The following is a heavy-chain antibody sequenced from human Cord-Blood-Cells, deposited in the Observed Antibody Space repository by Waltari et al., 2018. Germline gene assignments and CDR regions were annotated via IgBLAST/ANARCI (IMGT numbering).Heavy chain of an antibody. CDR2: IKQEGSEK. CDR3: ARDPKTLWYFDL. CDR1: GFTFSSYW. Sequence: EVQLVESGGGLVQPGGSLSLSCSASGFTFSSYWMSWVRQDPGKGLEWVANIKQEGSEKYYVDSVKGRFTISRDNAKNSLYLQMNSLRAEDTAVYYCARDPKTLWYFDLWGRGTLVTVSS. J-gene: IGHJ2*01. V-gene: IGHV3-7*01.